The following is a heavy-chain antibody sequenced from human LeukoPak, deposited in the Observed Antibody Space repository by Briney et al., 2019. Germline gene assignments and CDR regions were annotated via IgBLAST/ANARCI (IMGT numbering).Heavy chain of an antibody. CDR1: GFTFSSYT. V-gene: IGHV3-21*01. CDR3: ARDPTPRYCSGGSCYTHYGMDV. Sequence: GGSLRLSCAASGFTFSSYTMNWVRQAPRKGLEWVSSISSSSSFTYYADSVKGRLTISRDNAKNSLYLQMNSLRAEDTAVYYCARDPTPRYCSGGSCYTHYGMDVWGQGTTVTVSS. CDR2: ISSSSSFT. J-gene: IGHJ6*02. D-gene: IGHD2-15*01.